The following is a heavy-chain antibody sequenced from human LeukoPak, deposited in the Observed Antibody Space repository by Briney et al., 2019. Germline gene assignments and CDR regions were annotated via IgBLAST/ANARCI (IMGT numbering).Heavy chain of an antibody. CDR2: INHSGST. Sequence: PSETLSLTCAVYGGSFSGYYWSWIRQPPGKGLEWIGEINHSGSTNYNPSLKSRVTISVDTSKNQFSLKLSSVTAADTAVYYCARVPGKRSYYYDSSGYSGYWGQGTLVTVSS. D-gene: IGHD3-22*01. V-gene: IGHV4-34*01. CDR1: GGSFSGYY. J-gene: IGHJ4*02. CDR3: ARVPGKRSYYYDSSGYSGY.